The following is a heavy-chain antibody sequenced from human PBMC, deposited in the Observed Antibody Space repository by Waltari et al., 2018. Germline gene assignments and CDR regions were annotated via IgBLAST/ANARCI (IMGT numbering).Heavy chain of an antibody. CDR1: GYTFTNFP. CDR3: ARPAAKLGAFDI. V-gene: IGHV1-18*01. J-gene: IGHJ3*02. D-gene: IGHD2-2*01. CDR2: ISVYNGYT. Sequence: QVQLVQSGTEVKKPGASVNVSCKASGYTFTNFPITWVRQAPGQGLEWMGWISVYNGYTNDPQKFQGRVTMTTDTSTSTAYMELRSLRSDDTAVYYCARPAAKLGAFDIWGLGTMVTVSS.